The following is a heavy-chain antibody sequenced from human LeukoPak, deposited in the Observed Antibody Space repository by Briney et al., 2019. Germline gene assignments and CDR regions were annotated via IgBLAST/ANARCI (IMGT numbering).Heavy chain of an antibody. V-gene: IGHV3-21*01. Sequence: PGGSLRLSCAASGFTFSSYSMNWVRQAPGKGLEWVSSISSSSSYIYYADSVKGRFTISRDNAKNTLYLQMNSLRAEDTAVYYCATGYSNAYYYYGVDVWGQGTTVTVSS. J-gene: IGHJ6*02. CDR3: ATGYSNAYYYYGVDV. D-gene: IGHD4-11*01. CDR1: GFTFSSYS. CDR2: ISSSSSYI.